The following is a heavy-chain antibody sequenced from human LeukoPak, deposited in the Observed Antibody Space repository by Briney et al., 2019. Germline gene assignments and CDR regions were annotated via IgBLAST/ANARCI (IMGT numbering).Heavy chain of an antibody. CDR2: SPPGGGT. CDR1: GFTVSSNY. D-gene: IGHD7-27*01. J-gene: IGHJ4*02. Sequence: GGSLRLSCAASGFTVSSNYMSWVRQAPGKGLEWLSGVSPPGGGTYYADSVKGRFTISRDDSKNTLSLQMNSLRVEDTAVYYCARDLAWGAFDYRGQGTLVTVSS. V-gene: IGHV3-53*01. CDR3: ARDLAWGAFDY.